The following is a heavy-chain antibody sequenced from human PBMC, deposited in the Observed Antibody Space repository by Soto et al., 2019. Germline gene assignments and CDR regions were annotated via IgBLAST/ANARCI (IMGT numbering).Heavy chain of an antibody. CDR2: IYTNGKT. CDR3: ASESWNNYNYGMDV. CDR1: GGSMSSYY. J-gene: IGHJ6*02. V-gene: IGHV4-4*07. Sequence: QVQLQESGPGLVRPSETLSLTCTLSGGSMSSYYWNWIRQPAGEGLEWIGRIYTNGKTNYNPSLESRVSMSVDASKNQFSLNLSPVTAADTAVYYCASESWNNYNYGMDVWGQGTTVTVSS. D-gene: IGHD1-1*01.